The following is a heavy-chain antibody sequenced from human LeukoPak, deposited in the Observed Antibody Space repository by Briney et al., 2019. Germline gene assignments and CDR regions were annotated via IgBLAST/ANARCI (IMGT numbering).Heavy chain of an antibody. D-gene: IGHD3-9*01. CDR3: ARHGERYFDRIHGGY. Sequence: GESLKISCKGSGYSFTSYRIGWVRQMPGKRLELMRINYPGDSDTRYSPSLQGQVTISADKCISTAYLQWSSLKASDTAMYYCARHGERYFDRIHGGYWGEGTLVTVSS. CDR1: GYSFTSYR. V-gene: IGHV5-51*01. J-gene: IGHJ4*02. CDR2: NYPGDSDT.